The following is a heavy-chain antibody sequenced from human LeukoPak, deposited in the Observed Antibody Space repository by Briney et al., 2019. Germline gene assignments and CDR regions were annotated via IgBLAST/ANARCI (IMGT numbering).Heavy chain of an antibody. CDR2: ISSRSDYI. Sequence: GGSLRLSCTASGFTFSSDSMSWVRQAPGRGLEWVSSISSRSDYIYYADSVKGRFTISRDDAKNSLFLQMNSLRAEDTAVYYCARGETATDYYYYYGMDVWGQGTTVTVSS. CDR1: GFTFSSDS. J-gene: IGHJ6*02. V-gene: IGHV3-21*01. CDR3: ARGETATDYYYYYGMDV. D-gene: IGHD5-18*01.